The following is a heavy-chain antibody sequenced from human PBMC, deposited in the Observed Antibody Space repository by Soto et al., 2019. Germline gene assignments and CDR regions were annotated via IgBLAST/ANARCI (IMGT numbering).Heavy chain of an antibody. D-gene: IGHD6-19*01. J-gene: IGHJ6*02. Sequence: QLQLQESGPGLVKPSETLSLTGTVSGGSISSSSYYWGWIRQPPGKGLEWIGSIYYSGSTYYNPSLKSRVTIPVDTSKNQFSLKLSSVTAADTAVYYCAIRRGYRGWAYYYYYGMDVWGQGTTVTVSS. CDR1: GGSISSSSYY. V-gene: IGHV4-39*01. CDR3: AIRRGYRGWAYYYYYGMDV. CDR2: IYYSGST.